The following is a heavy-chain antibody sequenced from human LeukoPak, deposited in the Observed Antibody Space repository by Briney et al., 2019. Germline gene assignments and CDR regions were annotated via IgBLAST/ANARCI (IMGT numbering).Heavy chain of an antibody. Sequence: PGGSLRLSCAASGFTFSSYGMNWVRQAPGKGLEWVSYISSSGSTIYYADSVKGRFTISRDNAKNSLYLQMNSLRAEDTAVYYCARGPGSGSYFRYYYYGMDVWGKGTTVTVSS. CDR2: ISSSGSTI. CDR1: GFTFSSYG. V-gene: IGHV3-48*03. D-gene: IGHD3-10*01. CDR3: ARGPGSGSYFRYYYYGMDV. J-gene: IGHJ6*04.